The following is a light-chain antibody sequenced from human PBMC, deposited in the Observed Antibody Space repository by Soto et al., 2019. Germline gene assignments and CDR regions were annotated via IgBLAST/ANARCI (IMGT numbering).Light chain of an antibody. CDR1: QGITNF. CDR3: QKYSSAPFT. Sequence: DIQMTQSPSSLSASVGDRVTITCRASQGITNFLAWYQQKPGTVPKLLIYAASTLQSGLPSRFSGSGFGTDFTLNISSLQPEDVANYYDQKYSSAPFTFGPGTKVDIK. CDR2: AAS. V-gene: IGKV1-27*01. J-gene: IGKJ3*01.